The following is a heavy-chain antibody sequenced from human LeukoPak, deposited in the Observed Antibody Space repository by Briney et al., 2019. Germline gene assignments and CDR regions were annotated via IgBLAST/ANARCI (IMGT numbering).Heavy chain of an antibody. CDR3: ARLDCGDDRLGY. CDR2: ISAYNGNT. V-gene: IGHV1-18*01. D-gene: IGHD4-17*01. Sequence: ASVNVSFKASGYTFTSYGISWVRQAPGQGLEWMGWISAYNGNTNYAQKLQGRVTMTTDTSTSTAYMELRSLRSDDTAVYYCARLDCGDDRLGYWGQGTLVTVSS. J-gene: IGHJ4*02. CDR1: GYTFTSYG.